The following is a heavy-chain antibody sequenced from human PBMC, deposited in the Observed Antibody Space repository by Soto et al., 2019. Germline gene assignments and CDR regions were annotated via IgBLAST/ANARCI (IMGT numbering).Heavy chain of an antibody. Sequence: PSETLSLTCSVSGYSVSSSDYYWAWIRQPPGKGLEWIGSMLYSGLTYYNPSLKSRVTLSVDTSKNQFPVRLNSVTASDTAVYYCARDAGRDIVLMVYASYYGMDVWGQGTTVTVSS. CDR3: ARDAGRDIVLMVYASYYGMDV. CDR2: MLYSGLT. J-gene: IGHJ6*02. D-gene: IGHD2-8*01. CDR1: GYSVSSSDYY. V-gene: IGHV4-39*02.